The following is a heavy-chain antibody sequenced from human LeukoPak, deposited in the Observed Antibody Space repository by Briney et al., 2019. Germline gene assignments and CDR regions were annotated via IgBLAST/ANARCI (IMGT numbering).Heavy chain of an antibody. Sequence: GGSLRLSCAASGFTFSDYYMSWIRQAPGKGLEWVSYISSSGSTIYYADSVKGRFTISRDNAKNSLYLQMNSLRAEDTAVYYCARDLVAARAAFDIWGQGTMVTVSS. V-gene: IGHV3-11*04. CDR1: GFTFSDYY. J-gene: IGHJ3*02. D-gene: IGHD6-6*01. CDR3: ARDLVAARAAFDI. CDR2: ISSSGSTI.